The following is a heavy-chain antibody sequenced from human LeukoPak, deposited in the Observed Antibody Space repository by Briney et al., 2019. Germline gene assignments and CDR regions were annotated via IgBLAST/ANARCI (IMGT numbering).Heavy chain of an antibody. D-gene: IGHD3-22*01. CDR3: AKDRAMQGYYDSTGYYGNFYCMDV. CDR2: TQYDESNK. Sequence: GGSLRLSCVASGFTFSSYGMHWIRQAPGKGLEWVAFTQYDESNKYNADSVKGRFTISRDNSKNKLILQMNSLRAEDTAVYFCAKDRAMQGYYDSTGYYGNFYCMDVWGKGTTVTVSS. CDR1: GFTFSSYG. V-gene: IGHV3-30*02. J-gene: IGHJ6*03.